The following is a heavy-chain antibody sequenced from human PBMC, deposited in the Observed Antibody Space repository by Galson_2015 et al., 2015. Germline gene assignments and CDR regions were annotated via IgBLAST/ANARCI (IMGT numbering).Heavy chain of an antibody. V-gene: IGHV4-59*01. Sequence: SETLSLTCTVSGGSISSYYWSWIRQPPGKGLEWIGYIYYSVSTNYNPSLKSRVTISVDTSKNQFSLKLSSVTAADTAVYYCARSLTQYYYDSSGYYYRFDAFDIWGQGTMVTVSS. CDR3: ARSLTQYYYDSSGYYYRFDAFDI. CDR1: GGSISSYY. J-gene: IGHJ3*02. CDR2: IYYSVST. D-gene: IGHD3-22*01.